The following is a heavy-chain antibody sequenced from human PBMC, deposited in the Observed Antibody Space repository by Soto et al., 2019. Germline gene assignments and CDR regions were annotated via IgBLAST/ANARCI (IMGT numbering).Heavy chain of an antibody. Sequence: PSETLSLTCAVYGGSFSGYYWSWIRQPPGKGLDWIGEINHSGSTNYNPSPKSRVTISVDTSKNQFSLKLSSVTAADTAVYYCARGAIKYYYDSSGYSYYFDYWGRGTLVTVSS. D-gene: IGHD3-22*01. CDR3: ARGAIKYYYDSSGYSYYFDY. J-gene: IGHJ4*02. V-gene: IGHV4-34*01. CDR2: INHSGST. CDR1: GGSFSGYY.